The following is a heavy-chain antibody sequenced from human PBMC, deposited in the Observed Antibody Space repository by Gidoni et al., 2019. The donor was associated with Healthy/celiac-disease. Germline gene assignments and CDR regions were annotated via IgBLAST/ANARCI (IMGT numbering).Heavy chain of an antibody. CDR3: ARRAVVPAAMPGDYYYYMDV. CDR1: GYSFTSYW. D-gene: IGHD2-2*01. J-gene: IGHJ6*03. V-gene: IGHV5-51*03. Sequence: ELQLVQSGAEVKKPGESLKISCKGSGYSFTSYWIGWVRQMPGKGLEWMGIIYPGDSDTRYSPSFQGQVTISADKSISTAYLQWSSLKASDTAMYYCARRAVVPAAMPGDYYYYMDVWGKGTTVTVSS. CDR2: IYPGDSDT.